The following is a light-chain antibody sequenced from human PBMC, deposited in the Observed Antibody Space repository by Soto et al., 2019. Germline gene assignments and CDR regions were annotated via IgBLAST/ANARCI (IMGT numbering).Light chain of an antibody. CDR1: RSTIGSNP. Sequence: QSVLTQPPSASGTPGQRVTISCSGSRSTIGSNPVKWYRQLPGTAPQLLIYRSDQRPSGVPDRFSGSKSGTSASLTISGLQSEDEADYPCATWDDNVYGPVFGGGTKLTVL. J-gene: IGLJ3*02. CDR2: RSD. V-gene: IGLV1-44*01. CDR3: ATWDDNVYGPV.